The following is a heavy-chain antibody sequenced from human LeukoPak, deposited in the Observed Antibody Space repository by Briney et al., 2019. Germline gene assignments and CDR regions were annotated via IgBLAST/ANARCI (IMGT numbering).Heavy chain of an antibody. CDR2: IYPGDSDT. CDR1: GYSFTSYW. J-gene: IGHJ3*02. Sequence: GESLKISCKGSGYSFTSYWIGWVRQMPGKGLEWMGIIYPGDSDTRYSPSFQGQVTISADKSISTAYLQWSSLKASDTAMYYCARLLQLVGATTGGAFDIWGQGTMVTVSS. V-gene: IGHV5-51*01. CDR3: ARLLQLVGATTGGAFDI. D-gene: IGHD1-26*01.